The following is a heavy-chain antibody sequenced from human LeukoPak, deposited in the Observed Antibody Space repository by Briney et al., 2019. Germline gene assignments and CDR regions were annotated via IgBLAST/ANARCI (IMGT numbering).Heavy chain of an antibody. D-gene: IGHD3-10*01. V-gene: IGHV4-38-2*02. Sequence: SETLSLTCTVSGYSISSGYYWDWIRQPPGKGLEWIGSIYHSGSTYYNPALKSRVTISVDTSKNQFSLKLSSVTAADTAVYYCACYYGSGSYNHYYYYMDVWGKGTTVTVSS. CDR1: GYSISSGYY. J-gene: IGHJ6*03. CDR2: IYHSGST. CDR3: ACYYGSGSYNHYYYYMDV.